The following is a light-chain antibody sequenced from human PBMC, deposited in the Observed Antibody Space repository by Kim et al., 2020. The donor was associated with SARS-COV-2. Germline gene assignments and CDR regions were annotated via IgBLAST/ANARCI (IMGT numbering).Light chain of an antibody. Sequence: SYELTQPSSVSVSPGQTARITCAGDVLAKKYARWIQQKPGQAPVLVIYKDTERLSGIPERFSGSSSGTTVTLTISGAQVGDEGDYYCYSYSAAGEPVLGGGTQLTVL. CDR2: KDT. CDR3: YSYSAAGEPV. J-gene: IGLJ3*02. V-gene: IGLV3-27*01. CDR1: VLAKKY.